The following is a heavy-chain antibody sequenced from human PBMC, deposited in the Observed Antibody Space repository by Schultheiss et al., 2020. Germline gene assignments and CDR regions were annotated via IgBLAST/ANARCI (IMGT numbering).Heavy chain of an antibody. CDR1: GGSFSGYY. Sequence: SETLSLTCAVYGGSFSGYYWSWIRQPPGKGLEWIGYIYHSGSTYYNPSLKSRVTISVDTSKNQFSLKLSSVTAADTAVYYCARDRGFYCDIWGQGTLVTVSS. D-gene: IGHD3-22*01. CDR3: ARDRGFYCDI. V-gene: IGHV4-34*01. J-gene: IGHJ4*02. CDR2: IYHSGST.